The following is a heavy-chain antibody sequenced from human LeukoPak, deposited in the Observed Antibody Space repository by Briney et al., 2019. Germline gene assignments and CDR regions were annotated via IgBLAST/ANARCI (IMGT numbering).Heavy chain of an antibody. J-gene: IGHJ4*02. Sequence: GGSLRLSCAASGFTLSSYWMTWVRQAPGKGLEWVANIKQDGSEKRYVDSVKGRFTVSRDNAKNSLYLQMNSLRAEDTAVYYCAKDRSGRDDILTGYYGNYFDYWGQGTLVTVSS. CDR2: IKQDGSEK. D-gene: IGHD3-9*01. CDR1: GFTLSSYW. CDR3: AKDRSGRDDILTGYYGNYFDY. V-gene: IGHV3-7*01.